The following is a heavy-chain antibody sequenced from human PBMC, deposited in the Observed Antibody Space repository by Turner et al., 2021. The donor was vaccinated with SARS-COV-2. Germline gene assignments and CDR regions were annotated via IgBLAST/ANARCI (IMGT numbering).Heavy chain of an antibody. CDR3: AGEEVVFRASHTLYYYGMDV. CDR2: IYTSGST. D-gene: IGHD3-22*01. CDR1: GGSNSSSSYY. Sequence: QLQLQESGPGLVKPSETLSLTCPVSGGSNSSSSYYWGWIRQPPGKGLEWIGSIYTSGSTNYNPSLKSRVTISVDTSKNQFSLKLSSVTAADTAVYYCAGEEVVFRASHTLYYYGMDVWGQGTTVTVSS. V-gene: IGHV4-39*01. J-gene: IGHJ6*02.